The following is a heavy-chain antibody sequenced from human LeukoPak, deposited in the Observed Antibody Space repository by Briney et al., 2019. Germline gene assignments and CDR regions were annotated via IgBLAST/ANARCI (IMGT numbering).Heavy chain of an antibody. V-gene: IGHV4-59*08. D-gene: IGHD2-2*01. CDR3: ARQVVVPAAISWLDP. CDR2: IYYSGST. J-gene: IGHJ5*02. Sequence: SETLSLTCTVSGGSISSYYWSWIRQPPGKGLEWIGYIYYSGSTNYNPSLKSRVTISVDTSKNQFSLKLSSVTAADTAVYYCARQVVVPAAISWLDPWGQGTLVTVSS. CDR1: GGSISSYY.